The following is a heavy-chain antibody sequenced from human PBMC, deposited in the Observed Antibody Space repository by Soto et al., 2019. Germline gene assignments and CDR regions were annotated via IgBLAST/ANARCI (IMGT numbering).Heavy chain of an antibody. CDR3: AKVFYYYDSSGYYYFDY. V-gene: IGHV3-23*01. CDR2: ISGSGSTI. D-gene: IGHD3-22*01. J-gene: IGHJ4*02. CDR1: GFTFSSYA. Sequence: GGSLRLSCAASGFTFSSYAVSWVRQAPGKGPEWISSISGSGSTIYYADSVKGRFTISRDNSKNTLYLQMSSLRAEDTAVYYCAKVFYYYDSSGYYYFDYWGPGTLVTVYS.